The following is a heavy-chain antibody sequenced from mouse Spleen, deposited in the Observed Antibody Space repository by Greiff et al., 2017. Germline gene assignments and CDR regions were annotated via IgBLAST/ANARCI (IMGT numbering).Heavy chain of an antibody. J-gene: IGHJ2*01. D-gene: IGHD2-3*01. V-gene: IGHV14-1*01. CDR1: GFNIKDYY. Sequence: VHVKQSGAELVRPGASVKLSCTASGFNIKDYYMHWVKQRPEQGLEWIGRIDPEDGDTEYAPKFQGKATMTADTSSNTAYLQLSSLTSEDTAVYYCTTSPIYDGYNYFDYWGQGTTLTVSS. CDR2: IDPEDGDT. CDR3: TTSPIYDGYNYFDY.